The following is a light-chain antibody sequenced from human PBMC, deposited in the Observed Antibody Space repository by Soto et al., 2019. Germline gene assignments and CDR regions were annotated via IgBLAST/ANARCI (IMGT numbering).Light chain of an antibody. CDR2: RAS. J-gene: IGKJ3*01. Sequence: DIQMTQSPSTLSASVGDRVTITCRASQSIGSWLAWYQQKPGKAPKLLIYRASNLETGVPSRFSGRGSGTEFTLTISSLQPDDFATYYCQQYNSYSLFGPGTKVEIK. CDR3: QQYNSYSL. V-gene: IGKV1-5*03. CDR1: QSIGSW.